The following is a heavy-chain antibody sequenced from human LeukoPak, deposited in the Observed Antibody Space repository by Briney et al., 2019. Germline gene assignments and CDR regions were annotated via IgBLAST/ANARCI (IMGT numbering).Heavy chain of an antibody. CDR1: GFTFSTSW. J-gene: IGHJ1*01. CDR3: VRDGAVVTSGNYPWRYFQF. D-gene: IGHD3-10*01. CDR2: IGHTGSIT. V-gene: IGHV3-48*04. Sequence: GGSLRLSCAAPGFTFSTSWMSWVRHAPGKGLEWVSYIGHTGSITDYADSVKGRFTISRDNAKNSLYLQMNTLRAEDTAVYYCVRDGAVVTSGNYPWRYFQFWGQGTLVTVSS.